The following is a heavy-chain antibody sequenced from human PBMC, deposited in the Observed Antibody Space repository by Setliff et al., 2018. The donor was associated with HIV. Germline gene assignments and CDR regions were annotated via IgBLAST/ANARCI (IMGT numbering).Heavy chain of an antibody. CDR2: VKSKGDGGTV. CDR3: TTLVGANPWRDAFDI. D-gene: IGHD1-26*01. V-gene: IGHV3-15*01. Sequence: GGSLRLSCAASGFTFNKAWMNWVRQAPGKGLEWIARVKSKGDGGTVDYAAPVKGRFTISVDDSGNTLHLQMNSLQTEDTAVYYCTTLVGANPWRDAFDIWGHGTMVTVSS. CDR1: GFTFNKAW. J-gene: IGHJ3*02.